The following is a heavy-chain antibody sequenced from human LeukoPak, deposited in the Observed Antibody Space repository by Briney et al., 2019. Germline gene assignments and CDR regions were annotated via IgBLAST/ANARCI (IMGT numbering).Heavy chain of an antibody. Sequence: SETLSLTCTVSGGSISSYYWSWIRQPPGKGLEWIGYIYYSGSTNYNPSLKSRVTISVDTSKNQFSLKLSSVTAADTAVYYCARVRGVAAAGTSYFDYWGQGTLVTVSS. D-gene: IGHD6-13*01. CDR2: IYYSGST. V-gene: IGHV4-59*01. CDR1: GGSISSYY. CDR3: ARVRGVAAAGTSYFDY. J-gene: IGHJ4*02.